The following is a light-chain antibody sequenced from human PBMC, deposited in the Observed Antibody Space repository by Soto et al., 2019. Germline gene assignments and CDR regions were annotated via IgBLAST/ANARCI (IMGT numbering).Light chain of an antibody. V-gene: IGLV2-18*02. J-gene: IGLJ1*01. CDR2: EVS. Sequence: QSALTQPPSVSGSPGQSVTISCTGTSSDVGSYNRVSWYQQPPGTAPKLMIYEVSNRPSGVPDRFSGSKSGNTASLTIPGFQAEDEADYYCSSYTSSSTYVFGTGSKLTVL. CDR1: SSDVGSYNR. CDR3: SSYTSSSTYV.